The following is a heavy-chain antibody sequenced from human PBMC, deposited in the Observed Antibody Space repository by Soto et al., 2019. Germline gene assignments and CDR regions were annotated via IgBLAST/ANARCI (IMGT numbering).Heavy chain of an antibody. CDR2: IKEDGSEK. CDR1: EFTFSNFW. J-gene: IGHJ4*02. D-gene: IGHD1-26*01. Sequence: EVQLVESGGGLVQPGGSLRLSCAASEFTFSNFWMSWVRQAPGKGLEWVANIKEDGSEKYYVDSVKGRFTISRDSAKKSRYMQMDSLRAEATAVYYCARLRKGGYCDYWGQGALVTVST. V-gene: IGHV3-7*03. CDR3: ARLRKGGYCDY.